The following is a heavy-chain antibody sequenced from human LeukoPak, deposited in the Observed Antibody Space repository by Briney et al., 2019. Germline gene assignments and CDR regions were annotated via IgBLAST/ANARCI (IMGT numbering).Heavy chain of an antibody. Sequence: GGSRRLSCAASGFTFTNYAIHWVRQAPGKGLEWVARISYDGSIKYYADSVKGRFTISRDNSKNTLYLQMNSLRAEDTAVYYCARDRGYCSGGSCPLDYWGQGTLVTVSS. J-gene: IGHJ4*02. D-gene: IGHD2-15*01. CDR2: ISYDGSIK. CDR3: ARDRGYCSGGSCPLDY. CDR1: GFTFTNYA. V-gene: IGHV3-30-3*01.